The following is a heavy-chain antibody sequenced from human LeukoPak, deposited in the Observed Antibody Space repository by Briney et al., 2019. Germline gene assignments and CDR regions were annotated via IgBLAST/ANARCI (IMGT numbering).Heavy chain of an antibody. Sequence: SETLSLTCTVSGGSISSHYWSWIRQPPGKGLEWIGYIYYSGSTNYNPSLKSRVTISVDTSKNQFSLKLSSVTAADTAAYYCARAPGYCSGGSCYWFDPWGQGTLVTVSS. V-gene: IGHV4-59*11. J-gene: IGHJ5*02. D-gene: IGHD2-15*01. CDR1: GGSISSHY. CDR3: ARAPGYCSGGSCYWFDP. CDR2: IYYSGST.